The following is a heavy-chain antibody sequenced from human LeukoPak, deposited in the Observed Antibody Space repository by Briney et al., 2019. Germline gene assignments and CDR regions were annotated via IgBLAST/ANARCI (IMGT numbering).Heavy chain of an antibody. CDR1: GGSISSYY. CDR2: IYYSGST. CDR3: ARWSSGYYDAFDI. Sequence: PSETLSLTCTVSGGSISSYYWSWIRQPPGKGLEWIGYIYYSGSTNYSPSLKSRVPISVDTSKNQFSLKLSSVAAWGTAVYYCARWSSGYYDAFDIWGQGKMVTVSS. J-gene: IGHJ3*02. V-gene: IGHV4-59*01. D-gene: IGHD3-22*01.